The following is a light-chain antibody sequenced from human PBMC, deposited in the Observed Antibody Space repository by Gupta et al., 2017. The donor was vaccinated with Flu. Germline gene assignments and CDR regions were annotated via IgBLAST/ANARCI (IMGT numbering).Light chain of an antibody. Sequence: QSALTQPASVSGSPGQSITIPCPGTSNDVGGYNFVSWYQQHPGKAPKLMIYEVSDRPSGVSNRFSGSKSGNTASLTISGLQADDEADYYCSSKRSSSALAVFGGGTRLTVL. V-gene: IGLV2-14*01. CDR2: EVS. CDR1: SNDVGGYNF. J-gene: IGLJ2*01. CDR3: SSKRSSSALAV.